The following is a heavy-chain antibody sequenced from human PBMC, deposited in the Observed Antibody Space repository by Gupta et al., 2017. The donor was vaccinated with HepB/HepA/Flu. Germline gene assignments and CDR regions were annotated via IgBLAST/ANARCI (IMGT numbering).Heavy chain of an antibody. D-gene: IGHD3-9*01. Sequence: VIYSGGSTYYADSVKGRFTISRDNSKNTLYLQMNSLRAEDTAVYYCARDLYDILTGYNYGMDVWGQGTTVTVSS. CDR2: IYSGGST. CDR3: ARDLYDILTGYNYGMDV. V-gene: IGHV3-66*01. J-gene: IGHJ6*02.